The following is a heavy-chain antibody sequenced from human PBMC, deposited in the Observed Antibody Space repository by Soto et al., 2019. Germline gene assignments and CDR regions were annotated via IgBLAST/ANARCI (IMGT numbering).Heavy chain of an antibody. J-gene: IGHJ4*02. CDR3: AREGSYCSGGSCYDTLDY. CDR2: INPNSGGT. V-gene: IGHV1-2*02. Sequence: QVQLVQSGAEVKKPGASVKVSCKASGYTFTGYYMHWVRQAPGQGLEWMGWINPNSGGTNYAQKFQGRVTMTRDTSISTAYMELSRLRSDDTAMYYCAREGSYCSGGSCYDTLDYWGQGTLVTVSS. CDR1: GYTFTGYY. D-gene: IGHD2-15*01.